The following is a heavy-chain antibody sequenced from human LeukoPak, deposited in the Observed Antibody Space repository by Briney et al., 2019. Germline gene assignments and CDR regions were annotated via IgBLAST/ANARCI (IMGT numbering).Heavy chain of an antibody. CDR1: GFTFSSYS. CDR3: ARDYRAHWFDP. Sequence: GGSLRLSCAASGFTFSSYSMNWVRQAPGKGLEWVSYISSSSSTIYYADSVKGRFTISRDNAKNSLYLQMNSLRAEDTAVYYCARDYRAHWFDPWGQGTLVTVSS. V-gene: IGHV3-48*04. CDR2: ISSSSSTI. D-gene: IGHD1-26*01. J-gene: IGHJ5*02.